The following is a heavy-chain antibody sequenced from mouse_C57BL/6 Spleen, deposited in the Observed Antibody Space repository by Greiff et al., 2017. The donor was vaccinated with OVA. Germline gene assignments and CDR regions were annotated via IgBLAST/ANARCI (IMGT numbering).Heavy chain of an antibody. CDR3: ARSNYYGSRAMDY. Sequence: VQLKESGPGLAKPSQTLSLTCSVTGYSITSDYWNWIRKFPGNKLEYMGYISYSGSTYCNPSLKSRISITRDTSKNQYYLQLNSVTTEDTATYYCARSNYYGSRAMDYWGQGTSVTVSS. V-gene: IGHV3-8*01. J-gene: IGHJ4*01. CDR1: GYSITSDY. D-gene: IGHD1-1*01. CDR2: ISYSGST.